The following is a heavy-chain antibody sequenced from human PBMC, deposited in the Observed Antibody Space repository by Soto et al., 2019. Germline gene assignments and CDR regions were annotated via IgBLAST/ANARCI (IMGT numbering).Heavy chain of an antibody. V-gene: IGHV3-33*01. J-gene: IGHJ4*02. CDR3: AGGTYYFDD. CDR1: GFTFSNYG. Sequence: QVQLVESGGDVVQPGRSLRLSCAASGFTFSNYGMHWARQAPGKGLEWVAAILYDGSNKYYADSVKGRFTISRDNSKNPLYLQMNSLRDEDTDVYYCAGGTYYFDDCCQGTLVTVSS. CDR2: ILYDGSNK. D-gene: IGHD1-26*01.